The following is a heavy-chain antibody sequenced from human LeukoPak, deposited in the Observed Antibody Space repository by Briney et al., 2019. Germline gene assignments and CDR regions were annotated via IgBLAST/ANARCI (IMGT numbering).Heavy chain of an antibody. V-gene: IGHV7-4-1*02. CDR3: ARGGPFDS. CDR2: INTNTGNP. Sequence: GASVKVSYKASGYTFTDYTINWVRQAPGQGPEWMGWINTNTGNPTYAQGFTGRFVFSLDTSVTTAYLQISSLKAEDTAVYYCARGGPFDSWGQGTLVTVSS. J-gene: IGHJ4*02. CDR1: GYTFTDYT.